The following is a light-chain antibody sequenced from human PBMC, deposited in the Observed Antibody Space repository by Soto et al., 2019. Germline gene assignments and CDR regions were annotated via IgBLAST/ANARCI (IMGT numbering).Light chain of an antibody. V-gene: IGKV1-39*01. Sequence: DIKRTQSPSSLCASVGDRVTIACRASQSISSYLNWYQQKPGKAPKLLIYAASSLQSGVPSRFSGSGSGTDFTLTISSLQPEDFATYYCQQSYSTPITFGQGTLLEIK. CDR2: AAS. CDR3: QQSYSTPIT. J-gene: IGKJ5*01. CDR1: QSISSY.